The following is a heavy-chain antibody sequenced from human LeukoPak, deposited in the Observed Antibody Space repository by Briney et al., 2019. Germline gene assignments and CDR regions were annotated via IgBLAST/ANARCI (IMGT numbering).Heavy chain of an antibody. V-gene: IGHV4-34*01. Sequence: SETLSLTCAVYGGSFSGYYWSWIRQPPGKGLEWIGEINHSGSTNYNPSLKSRVTISVDTSKNRFSLRLSSVTAADTAVYYCARDHYYDSSGPHDWGQGTLVTVSS. D-gene: IGHD3-22*01. CDR3: ARDHYYDSSGPHD. J-gene: IGHJ4*02. CDR2: INHSGST. CDR1: GGSFSGYY.